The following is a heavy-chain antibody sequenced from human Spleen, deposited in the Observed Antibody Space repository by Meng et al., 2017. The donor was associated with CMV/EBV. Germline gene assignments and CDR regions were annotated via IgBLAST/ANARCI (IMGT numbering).Heavy chain of an antibody. CDR2: IYWDDDK. J-gene: IGHJ4*02. Sequence: SGFSSSTSGMGVGWIRQPPGRALEWLALIYWDDDKRYSPSLKSRLTITKDTSKNQVVLTMTNMDPVDTATYYCAHRDYCSGGTCTFDYWGQGTLVTVSS. CDR3: AHRDYCSGGTCTFDY. V-gene: IGHV2-5*02. D-gene: IGHD2-15*01. CDR1: GFSSSTSGMG.